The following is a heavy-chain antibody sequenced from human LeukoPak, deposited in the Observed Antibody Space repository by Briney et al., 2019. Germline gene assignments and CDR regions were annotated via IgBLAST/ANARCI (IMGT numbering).Heavy chain of an antibody. V-gene: IGHV4-34*01. Sequence: PSETLSLTCAVYGGPFSGYYWSWIRQPPGKRLEWIGEINHSGSTNYNPSLKSRVTISVDTSKNQFSLKLSSVTAADTAVYYCARAPYSSSFFDYWGQGTLVTVSS. CDR2: INHSGST. CDR3: ARAPYSSSFFDY. D-gene: IGHD6-13*01. J-gene: IGHJ4*02. CDR1: GGPFSGYY.